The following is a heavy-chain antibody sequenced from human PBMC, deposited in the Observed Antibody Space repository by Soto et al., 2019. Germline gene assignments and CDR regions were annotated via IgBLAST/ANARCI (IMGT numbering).Heavy chain of an antibody. CDR2: INPSGGST. Sequence: ASVKVSCKASGYTFTSYGISWVRQAPGQGLEWMGIINPSGGSTSYAQKFQGRVTMTRDTSTSTVYMELSSLSFEDTAVYYCATTGDYEGIPFDYWGQGTLVTVSS. J-gene: IGHJ4*02. CDR1: GYTFTSYG. D-gene: IGHD4-17*01. V-gene: IGHV1-46*01. CDR3: ATTGDYEGIPFDY.